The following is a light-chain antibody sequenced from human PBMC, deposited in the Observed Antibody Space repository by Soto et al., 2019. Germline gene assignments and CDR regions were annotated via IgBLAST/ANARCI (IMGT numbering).Light chain of an antibody. V-gene: IGKV3-20*01. J-gene: IGKJ1*01. CDR1: QSVSSSY. Sequence: EIVLTQSPGTLSLSPGERATLSCRASQSVSSSYLAWYQQKPGQAPRLLIYGASSRATGIPDRFSGSGSGTDFTLTISRLEPVDFAVYYCQQYGSSPLFGQGTKVEIK. CDR2: GAS. CDR3: QQYGSSPL.